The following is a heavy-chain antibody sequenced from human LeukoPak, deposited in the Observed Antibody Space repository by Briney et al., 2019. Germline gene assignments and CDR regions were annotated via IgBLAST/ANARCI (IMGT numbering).Heavy chain of an antibody. CDR1: GFTVSSNY. D-gene: IGHD6-13*01. J-gene: IGHJ6*02. V-gene: IGHV3-23*01. CDR2: ISGSGGST. Sequence: PGGSLRLSCAASGFTVSSNYMSWVRQAPGKGLEWVSAISGSGGSTYYADSVKGRFTISRDNSKNTLYLQMNSLRAEGTAVYYCAKDKAAAGLYYYYYGMDVWGQGTTVTVSS. CDR3: AKDKAAAGLYYYYYGMDV.